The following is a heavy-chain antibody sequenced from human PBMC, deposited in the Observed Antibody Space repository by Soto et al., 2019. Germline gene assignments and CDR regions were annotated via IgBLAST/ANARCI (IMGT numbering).Heavy chain of an antibody. V-gene: IGHV3-33*01. CDR1: GFTFRSYG. Sequence: GGSLRLSCAASGFTFRSYGMHWVRQAPGKGLEWVAVIWYDGSNKYYADSVKGRFTISRDNSKNTLYLQMNSLRAEDTAVYYCARGAGGMDVWGQGTTVTVSS. D-gene: IGHD3-10*01. J-gene: IGHJ6*02. CDR3: ARGAGGMDV. CDR2: IWYDGSNK.